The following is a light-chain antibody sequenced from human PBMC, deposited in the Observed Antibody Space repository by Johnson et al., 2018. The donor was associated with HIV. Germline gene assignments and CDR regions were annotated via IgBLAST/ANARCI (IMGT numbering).Light chain of an antibody. CDR2: ENN. CDR3: GTWDSSLSAVP. V-gene: IGLV1-51*02. Sequence: QSVLTQPPSVSAAPGQKVTISCSGSSSNIGNNYVSWYRQFPGTAPKLLMYENNKRPSGIPDRFSGSKSGTSATLGITGLQTGDEADYYCGTWDSSLSAVPFGTGTKGTVL. CDR1: SSNIGNNY. J-gene: IGLJ1*01.